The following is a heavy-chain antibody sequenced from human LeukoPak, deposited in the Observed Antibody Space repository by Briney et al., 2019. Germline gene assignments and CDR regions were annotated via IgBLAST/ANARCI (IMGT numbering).Heavy chain of an antibody. Sequence: PSGTLSLTCAVSGGSISSSNWWSWVRQPPGKGLEWIGEIYHSGSTNYNPSLKSRVTISVDTSKNQFSLKLSSVTAADTAVYYCARARAYWSGGSCYSHYYYYMGVWGKGTTVTVSS. CDR1: GGSISSSNW. V-gene: IGHV4-4*02. D-gene: IGHD2-15*01. CDR3: ARARAYWSGGSCYSHYYYYMGV. CDR2: IYHSGST. J-gene: IGHJ6*03.